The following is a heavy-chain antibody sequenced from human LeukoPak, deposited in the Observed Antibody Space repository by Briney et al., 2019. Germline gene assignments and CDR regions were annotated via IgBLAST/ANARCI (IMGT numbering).Heavy chain of an antibody. CDR2: LNHSGSP. CDR1: GGSFSGYY. CDR3: ARGLRGIPPRP. Sequence: SETLSLTCAVYGGSFSGYYWSWIRQPPGKGLEWIGELNHSGSPNYSPSLKSRVTISADTSKNQFSLKLSSVTAADTAVYYCARGLRGIPPRPWGQGTTVTVSS. V-gene: IGHV4-34*01. J-gene: IGHJ6*02. D-gene: IGHD3-10*01.